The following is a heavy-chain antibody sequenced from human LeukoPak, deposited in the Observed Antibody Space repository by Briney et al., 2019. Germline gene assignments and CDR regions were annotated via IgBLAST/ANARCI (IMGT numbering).Heavy chain of an antibody. CDR2: IYSGGST. D-gene: IGHD3-10*01. CDR1: GFTVSSNY. Sequence: PGGSLRLSCAASGFTVSSNYMSWVPQAPGKGLEWFSVIYSGGSTYYADSVKGRFTISRDNSKNTLYLQMNSLRAEDTAVYYCARAPSHLDGFPFDYWGQGTLVTVSS. J-gene: IGHJ4*02. CDR3: ARAPSHLDGFPFDY. V-gene: IGHV3-53*01.